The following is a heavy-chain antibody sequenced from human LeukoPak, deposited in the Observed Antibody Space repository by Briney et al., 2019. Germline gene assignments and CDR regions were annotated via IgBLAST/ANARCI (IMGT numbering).Heavy chain of an antibody. J-gene: IGHJ3*02. Sequence: ASVKVSCKASGYTFTGYYMHWVRQAPGQGLEWMGWINPNSGGTNYAQKLQGRVTMTTDTSTSTAYMELRSLRSDDTAVYYCARELRYFDWSNDAFDIWGQGTMVTVSS. CDR2: INPNSGGT. CDR3: ARELRYFDWSNDAFDI. CDR1: GYTFTGYY. D-gene: IGHD3-9*01. V-gene: IGHV1-2*02.